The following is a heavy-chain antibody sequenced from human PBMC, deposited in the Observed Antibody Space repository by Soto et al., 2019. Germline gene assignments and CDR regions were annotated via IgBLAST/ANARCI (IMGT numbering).Heavy chain of an antibody. J-gene: IGHJ4*02. V-gene: IGHV3-66*01. CDR3: ATLTKYDILTGYYPC. CDR2: IYSGGNT. D-gene: IGHD3-9*01. Sequence: PGGSLRLSCAASGFTISSNYRSWVRQAPGKGLEWVSVIYSGGNTYYADSVKGRFTISRDNSKNTLYLQMNSLRAEDTAVYYCATLTKYDILTGYYPCWGQGTLVTVSS. CDR1: GFTISSNY.